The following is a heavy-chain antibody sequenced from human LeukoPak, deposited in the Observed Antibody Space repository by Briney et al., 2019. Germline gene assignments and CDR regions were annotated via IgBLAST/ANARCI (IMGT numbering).Heavy chain of an antibody. CDR2: IKQDGSEK. Sequence: HAGGSLRLSCAASEFSVGSNYMTWVRQAPGKGLEWVANIKQDGSEKYYVDSVKGRFTISRDNAKNSLYLQMHSLTAEDTAVYYCAGSWSPYDAFDIWGQGTMVTVSS. CDR3: AGSWSPYDAFDI. D-gene: IGHD6-13*01. J-gene: IGHJ3*02. V-gene: IGHV3-7*01. CDR1: EFSVGSNY.